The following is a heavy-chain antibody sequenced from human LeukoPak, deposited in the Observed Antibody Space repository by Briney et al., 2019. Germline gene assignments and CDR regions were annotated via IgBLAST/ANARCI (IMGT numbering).Heavy chain of an antibody. CDR2: IYHSGST. V-gene: IGHV4-38-2*02. CDR3: ARGPYSYDSSGAFDI. D-gene: IGHD3-22*01. J-gene: IGHJ3*02. CDR1: GYSISSGYY. Sequence: PSETLSLTCTVSGYSISSGYYWGWIRQPPWKGLEWIGSIYHSGSTYYNPSLKSRVTISVDTSKNQFSLKLSSVTAADTAVYFCARGPYSYDSSGAFDIWGQGTMVTVSS.